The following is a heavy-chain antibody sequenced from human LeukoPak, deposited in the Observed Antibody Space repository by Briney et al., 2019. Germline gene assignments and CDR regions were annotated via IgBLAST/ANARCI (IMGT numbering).Heavy chain of an antibody. CDR3: AKGLNTSPGVDY. D-gene: IGHD3-16*01. CDR1: GFTFSNYW. V-gene: IGHV3-7*01. J-gene: IGHJ4*02. Sequence: GGSLRLSRAASGFTFSNYWMNWIRQAPGKGLEWVANIKEDGSQKYYVDSVKGRFTSSRDNAKNSVYLQMSSLRDEDTAVYYCAKGLNTSPGVDYWGQGTLVVVSS. CDR2: IKEDGSQK.